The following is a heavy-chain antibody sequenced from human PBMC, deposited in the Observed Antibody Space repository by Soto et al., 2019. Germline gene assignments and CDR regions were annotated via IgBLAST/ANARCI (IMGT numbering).Heavy chain of an antibody. CDR3: ARLVVVVVAASNWFDP. V-gene: IGHV4-39*01. D-gene: IGHD2-15*01. CDR2: IYYSGST. Sequence: SDTLSLTCTVSGGSISSSSYYWGWIRQPPGKGLEWIGSIYYSGSTYYNPSLKSRVTISVDTSKSQVSLKLSSVTAADTAVYYCARLVVVVVAASNWFDPWGQGTLVTVSS. CDR1: GGSISSSSYY. J-gene: IGHJ5*02.